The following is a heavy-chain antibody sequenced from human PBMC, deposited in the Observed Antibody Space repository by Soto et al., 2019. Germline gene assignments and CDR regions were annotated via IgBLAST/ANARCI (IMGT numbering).Heavy chain of an antibody. CDR3: ASLLRGYSGTGDY. D-gene: IGHD5-12*01. CDR2: IIPIFGTA. V-gene: IGHV1-69*12. J-gene: IGHJ4*02. Sequence: QVQLVQSGAEVKKPGSSVKVSCKASAGTFSSSAISWVRQAPGQGLEWMGGIIPIFGTANYAQKFQGRVTITADESTSTAYMELSSLRSEDTAVYYCASLLRGYSGTGDYWGQGTLVTVSS. CDR1: AGTFSSSA.